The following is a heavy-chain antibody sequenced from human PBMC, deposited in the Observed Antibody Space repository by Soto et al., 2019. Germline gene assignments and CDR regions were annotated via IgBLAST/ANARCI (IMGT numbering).Heavy chain of an antibody. D-gene: IGHD1-1*01. CDR2: INSDGIST. Sequence: EVQVVEFGGGLVQPGGSLRLSCAGSGFTFSSYWMYWARQAPGKGLVWVSRINSDGISTNYADSVKGRFTISRDNAKNTVHLQMNSLRAEDTAVYYCVGGTGYWGQGTLVTVSS. CDR1: GFTFSSYW. CDR3: VGGTGY. J-gene: IGHJ4*02. V-gene: IGHV3-74*01.